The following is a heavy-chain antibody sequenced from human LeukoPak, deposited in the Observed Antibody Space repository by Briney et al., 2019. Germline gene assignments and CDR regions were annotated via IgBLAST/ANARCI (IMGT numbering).Heavy chain of an antibody. J-gene: IGHJ6*02. V-gene: IGHV1-18*01. CDR3: ARVPAAVAGTYYYYGMDV. CDR2: ISAYNGNT. D-gene: IGHD6-19*01. CDR1: GYTFTSYG. Sequence: ASVKVSCKASGYTFTSYGISWVRQAPGQGLEWMGWISAYNGNTNYAQKLQGRVTMTTDTSTSTAYMELRSLRSDGTAVYYCARVPAAVAGTYYYYGMDVWGQGTTVTVSS.